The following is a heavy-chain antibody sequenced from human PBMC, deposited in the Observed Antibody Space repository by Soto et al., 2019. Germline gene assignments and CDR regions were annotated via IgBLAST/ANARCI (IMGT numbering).Heavy chain of an antibody. CDR3: GRRCMTTTWYFDL. J-gene: IGHJ2*01. CDR1: GFTFSSYA. Sequence: EVQLLESGGGLVQPGGSLRLSCAASGFTFSSYAMSWVRQAPGKGLEWVSAISGSGGSTYYADSVKGRFTISRDNSKNTLYLQMNSLRAEDTAVYYCGRRCMTTTWYFDLWGRGTLVTVSS. V-gene: IGHV3-23*01. CDR2: ISGSGGST. D-gene: IGHD2-8*01.